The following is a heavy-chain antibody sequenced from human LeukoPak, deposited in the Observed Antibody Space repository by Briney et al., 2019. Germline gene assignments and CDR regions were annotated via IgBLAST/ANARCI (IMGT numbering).Heavy chain of an antibody. J-gene: IGHJ4*02. Sequence: SETLSLTCTVSGGSITSYYWSWIRQPPGKGLEWIGYIYYTGITNYNPSLRSRVTISVDTSNNQFSLKLTSVTAADTAVYYCARMARQPTTDYYYEVDYWGQGTLVTVSS. D-gene: IGHD3-22*01. CDR3: ARMARQPTTDYYYEVDY. CDR1: GGSITSYY. V-gene: IGHV4-59*01. CDR2: IYYTGIT.